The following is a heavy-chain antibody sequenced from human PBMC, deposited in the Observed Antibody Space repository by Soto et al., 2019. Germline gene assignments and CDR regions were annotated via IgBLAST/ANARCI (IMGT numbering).Heavy chain of an antibody. CDR1: GGSISSSSYY. CDR2: IYYSGST. J-gene: IGHJ5*02. D-gene: IGHD6-13*01. CDR3: ARHGRSIAAAGTVWFDP. Sequence: KTSETLSLTCTVSGGSISSSSYYWGWIRQPPGKGLEWIGSIYYSGSTYYNPSLKSRVTISVDTSKNQFSLKLSSVTAADTAVYYCARHGRSIAAAGTVWFDPWGQGTLVTVSS. V-gene: IGHV4-39*01.